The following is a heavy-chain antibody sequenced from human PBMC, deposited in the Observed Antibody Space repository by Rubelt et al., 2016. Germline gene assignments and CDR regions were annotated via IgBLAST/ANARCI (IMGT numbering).Heavy chain of an antibody. CDR1: GFTFSSYA. CDR3: AREVLRGTTFGGVEY. CDR2: ISYDGGNK. J-gene: IGHJ4*02. Sequence: QVQLVESGGGVVQPGRSLRLSCRASGFTFSSYAMHWVRQAPGKGLEWVAVISYDGGNKYYADSVKGRFTISRDNSKNTLYVQMNSLRAEDTAVYYCAREVLRGTTFGGVEYWGQGTLVTVSS. D-gene: IGHD3-16*01. V-gene: IGHV3-30*04.